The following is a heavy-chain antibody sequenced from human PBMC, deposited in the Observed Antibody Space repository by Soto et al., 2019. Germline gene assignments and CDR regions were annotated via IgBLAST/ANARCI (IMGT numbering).Heavy chain of an antibody. CDR1: GFSFSGFG. J-gene: IGHJ6*02. CDR2: ILYDVNNK. CDR3: AKDRGSTSGYSPAFCYYYGLGV. Sequence: GGSLSLPFAPLGFSFSGFGMHGVRQAPGKGLEWVALILYDVNNKYYEDSVKGRFTISRDNPKTTLFLQMNSLGAEEPVVITCAKDRGSTSGYSPAFCYYYGLGVWDHGTTVT. D-gene: IGHD2-2*01. V-gene: IGHV3-30*18.